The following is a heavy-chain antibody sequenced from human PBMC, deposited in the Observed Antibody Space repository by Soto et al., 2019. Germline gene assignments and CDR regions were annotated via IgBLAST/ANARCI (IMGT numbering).Heavy chain of an antibody. CDR3: ATRSGNYYDSLDY. CDR1: GGSISSGDYY. V-gene: IGHV4-30-4*01. J-gene: IGHJ4*02. D-gene: IGHD3-22*01. Sequence: SETLSLTCTVSGGSISSGDYYWSWIRQPPGKGLEWIGYIYYSGSTYYNPSLKSRVTISVDTSKNQFSLKLSSVTAADTAVYYCATRSGNYYDSLDYWGQGTLVTVSS. CDR2: IYYSGST.